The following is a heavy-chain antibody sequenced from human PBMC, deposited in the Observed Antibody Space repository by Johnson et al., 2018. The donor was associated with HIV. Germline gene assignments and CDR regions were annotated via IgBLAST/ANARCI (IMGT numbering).Heavy chain of an antibody. CDR2: IGTAGDT. Sequence: VQLVESGGGLVQPGGSLRLSCAASGFTFSSYDMHWVRQATGKGLEWVSGIGTAGDTYYPGSVKGRFTISRENANNSLYLQINSLRAGDTAVYYCARADWNHGGAFDIWGQGTMVTVSS. CDR1: GFTFSSYD. CDR3: ARADWNHGGAFDI. V-gene: IGHV3-13*01. D-gene: IGHD1-1*01. J-gene: IGHJ3*02.